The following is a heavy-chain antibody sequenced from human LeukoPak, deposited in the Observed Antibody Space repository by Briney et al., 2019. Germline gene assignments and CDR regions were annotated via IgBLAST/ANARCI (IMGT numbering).Heavy chain of an antibody. CDR1: GGSFSGYY. D-gene: IGHD3-9*01. CDR2: INHSGST. Sequence: SEILSLTCAVYGGSFSGYYWSWIRQPPGKGLEWIGEINHSGSTNYNPSLKSRVTISVDTSKNQFSLKLSSVTAADTAVYYCARHDDILTGYDRTYYFDYWGQGTLVTVSS. V-gene: IGHV4-34*01. CDR3: ARHDDILTGYDRTYYFDY. J-gene: IGHJ4*02.